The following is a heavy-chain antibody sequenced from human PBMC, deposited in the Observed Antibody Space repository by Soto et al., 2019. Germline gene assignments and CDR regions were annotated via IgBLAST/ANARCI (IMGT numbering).Heavy chain of an antibody. J-gene: IGHJ4*02. CDR2: IIPILDTA. CDR1: GGTFTSYT. CDR3: AREVTDATRGDH. D-gene: IGHD2-21*02. Sequence: QVQLVQSGAEVKKPGSSVKVSCKASGGTFTSYTINWVRQAPGQGLEWMGRIIPILDTANYAQKFQGRDTVTADKSTGTAFMELTSLRSEDTALYYCAREVTDATRGDHWGQGTLDTVAS. V-gene: IGHV1-69*08.